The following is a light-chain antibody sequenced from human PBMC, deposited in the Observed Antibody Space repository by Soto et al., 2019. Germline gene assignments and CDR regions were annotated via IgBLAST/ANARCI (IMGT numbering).Light chain of an antibody. CDR3: QQSYLIPFT. CDR2: GAS. V-gene: IGKV3D-15*01. J-gene: IGKJ4*01. Sequence: QSPSRLALSPGERASLSCRASQSVSSNLAWYQQKPGQAPRFLIYGASSRATGIPDRFSGSGSGTEFTLTISSLQPEDFATYYCQQSYLIPFTFGGGTKVDI. CDR1: QSVSSN.